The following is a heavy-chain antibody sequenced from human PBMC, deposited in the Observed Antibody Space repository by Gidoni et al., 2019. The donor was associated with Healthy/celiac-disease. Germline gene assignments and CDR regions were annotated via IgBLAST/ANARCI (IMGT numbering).Heavy chain of an antibody. Sequence: QVQLVQSGAEVKKPGSSVKVSCKASGGTFSSYAISWVRQAPGQGLEWMGGIIPIFGTANYAQKFQGRVTITADKSTSTAYMELSSLRSEDTAVYYCARDRELRFLGLIEDYYYMDVWGKGTTVTVSS. CDR3: ARDRELRFLGLIEDYYYMDV. D-gene: IGHD3-3*01. V-gene: IGHV1-69*06. J-gene: IGHJ6*03. CDR1: GGTFSSYA. CDR2: IIPIFGTA.